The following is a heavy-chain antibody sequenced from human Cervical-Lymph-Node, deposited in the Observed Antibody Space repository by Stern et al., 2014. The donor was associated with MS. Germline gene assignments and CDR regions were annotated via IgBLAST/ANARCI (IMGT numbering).Heavy chain of an antibody. CDR1: GYNFINYW. CDR2: IYPGDSDI. Sequence: VQLVESGAELKKPGESLKISCKTSGYNFINYWIAWVLQVPGKGLEWIGPIYPGDSDIRYSPSFQGHVTMSVDKSITTAYLQWNNLRASDTAVYFCARWSVACDYWGQGAPITVSS. CDR3: ARWSVACDY. J-gene: IGHJ4*02. V-gene: IGHV5-51*03.